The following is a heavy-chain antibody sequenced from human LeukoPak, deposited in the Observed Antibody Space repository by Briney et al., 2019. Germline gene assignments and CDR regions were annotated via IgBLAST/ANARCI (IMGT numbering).Heavy chain of an antibody. D-gene: IGHD3-3*01. CDR1: GYTFTGYY. CDR3: ARRDDFWSGPTGHFDY. Sequence: GASVKVSCKASGYTFTGYYMHWVRQAPGQGLEWMGRINPNSGGTNYAQKFQGRVTMTRDTSISTAYMELSRLRSDDTAVYYCARRDDFWSGPTGHFDYWGQGTLVTVSS. V-gene: IGHV1-2*06. CDR2: INPNSGGT. J-gene: IGHJ4*02.